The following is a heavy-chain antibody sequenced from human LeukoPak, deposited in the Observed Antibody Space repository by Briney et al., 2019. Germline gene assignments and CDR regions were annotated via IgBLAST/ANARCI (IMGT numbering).Heavy chain of an antibody. CDR2: SRDGGIT. CDR1: GDSISDSY. J-gene: IGHJ6*02. CDR3: GKFELDYDIGV. D-gene: IGHD1-26*01. V-gene: IGHV4-59*01. Sequence: SETLSLTCTVSGDSISDSYWTWVRPPPGQGREGIRQSRDGGITDDNQSLKRLIMISVATSRNHMSLTLTSMTAANTAIYYWGKFELDYDIGVWGQGTPVTVSS.